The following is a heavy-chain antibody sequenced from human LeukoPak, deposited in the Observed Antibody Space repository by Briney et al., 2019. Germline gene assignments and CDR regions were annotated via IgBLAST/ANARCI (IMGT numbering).Heavy chain of an antibody. V-gene: IGHV3-30*18. CDR2: ISYDGSNK. CDR1: GFSFNTLG. Sequence: GGSLRFSCEASGFSFNTLGMHWVRQAPGKGLEWVGVISYDGSNKYYGDSVKGRFTISRDNSNNTLFLQMNSLRSEDTAVYYCAKGSYYFESWGQGTLVTVSS. J-gene: IGHJ4*02. CDR3: AKGSYYFES. D-gene: IGHD3-16*01.